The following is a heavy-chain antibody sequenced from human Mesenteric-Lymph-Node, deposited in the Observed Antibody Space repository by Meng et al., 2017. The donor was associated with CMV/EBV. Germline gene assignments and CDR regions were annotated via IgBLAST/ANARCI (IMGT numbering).Heavy chain of an antibody. Sequence: AVYGGSFSGYDWGCIRQPPGKGLEWIGEINHSGSTNYNPSLKSRVTISVDTSKNQFSLKLSSVTAADTAVYYCARGTRGWRNYFDYWGQGTLVTVSS. J-gene: IGHJ4*02. D-gene: IGHD2-8*02. CDR3: ARGTRGWRNYFDY. CDR1: GGSFSGYD. V-gene: IGHV4-34*01. CDR2: INHSGST.